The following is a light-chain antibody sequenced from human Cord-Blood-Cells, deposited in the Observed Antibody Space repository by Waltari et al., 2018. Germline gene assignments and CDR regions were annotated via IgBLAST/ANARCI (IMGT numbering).Light chain of an antibody. CDR3: CSYAGSYTFVV. J-gene: IGLJ2*01. Sequence: SALTQPRAVSGSPGQSVTISCTGTSSDVGGYNYASRYQQHPGKAPTLMIYDVSNRPSGVPDRFSGSKSGNTASLTISGLQAEDEADYYCCSYAGSYTFVVFGGGTKLTVL. CDR1: SSDVGGYNY. CDR2: DVS. V-gene: IGLV2-11*01.